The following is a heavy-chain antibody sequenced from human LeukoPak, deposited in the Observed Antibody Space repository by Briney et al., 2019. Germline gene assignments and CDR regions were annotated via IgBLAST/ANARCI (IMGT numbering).Heavy chain of an antibody. CDR1: GFTFSSYG. V-gene: IGHV3-30*02. CDR2: IRHDGSNK. J-gene: IGHJ6*03. D-gene: IGHD3-3*01. CDR3: AKGSKEVLFTRDHHMDV. Sequence: GSLRLSCAASGFTFSSYGMHWVRQAPGKGLEWVAFIRHDGSNKYYADPVKGRFTISRDNSKNTLFLQMNSLRAEDTAVYYCAKGSKEVLFTRDHHMDVWGKGTTVTVSS.